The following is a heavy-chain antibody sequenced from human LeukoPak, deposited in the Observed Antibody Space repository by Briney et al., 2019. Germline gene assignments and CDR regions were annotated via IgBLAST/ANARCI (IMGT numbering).Heavy chain of an antibody. V-gene: IGHV3-7*01. Sequence: GGSLRLSCAGSGSTFSGHWLTWVRQAPGKGLEWVASIKEDGREAHYADSVKGRFTISRDNTKSTLYLQMNSLRVEDTAVYYCAREWYDYGGDSGGYWGQGTLVTVSS. CDR1: GSTFSGHW. D-gene: IGHD4-23*01. J-gene: IGHJ4*02. CDR2: IKEDGREA. CDR3: AREWYDYGGDSGGY.